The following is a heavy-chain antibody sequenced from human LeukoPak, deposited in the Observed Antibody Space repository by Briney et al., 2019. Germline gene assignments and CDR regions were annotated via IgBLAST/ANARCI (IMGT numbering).Heavy chain of an antibody. Sequence: GGSLRLSCAVSGFTFSSYWMNWVRQAPGKGLEWVASIRPDGGEKSYVDSVKGRFTISRDNTKNSLYLQMSSLRAEDTAVYFCARDGAAAGLYFDLWGQGTLVTVSS. CDR2: IRPDGGEK. CDR1: GFTFSSYW. J-gene: IGHJ4*01. V-gene: IGHV3-7*01. D-gene: IGHD6-13*01. CDR3: ARDGAAAGLYFDL.